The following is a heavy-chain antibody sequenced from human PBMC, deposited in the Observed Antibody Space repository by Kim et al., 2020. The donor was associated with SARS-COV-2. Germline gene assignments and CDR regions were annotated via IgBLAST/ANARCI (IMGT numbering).Heavy chain of an antibody. CDR2: IDGSDGTT. V-gene: IGHV3-23*01. D-gene: IGHD2-2*03. CDR1: GFTFTGYA. J-gene: IGHJ4*02. Sequence: GGSLRLSCTTSGFTFTGYAMSWVRQAPGKGLEWVSSIDGSDGTTYYVDSVKGRFTISRDNSKNTLYLQMNSLRANGTAVYYCMKGGWGWIWDHWGQGTRVTVYS. CDR3: MKGGWGWIWDH.